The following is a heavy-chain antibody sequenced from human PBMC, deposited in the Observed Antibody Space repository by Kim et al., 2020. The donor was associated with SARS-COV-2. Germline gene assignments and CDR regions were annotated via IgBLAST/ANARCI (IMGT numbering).Heavy chain of an antibody. CDR2: IIPIFGTA. CDR3: ARGSLALHGSSTSCYESRYYGVCG. V-gene: IGHV1-69*13. CDR1: GDTFSSYA. D-gene: IGHD2-2*01. Sequence: SVKVSCKASGDTFSSYAISWVRQAPGQGLEWMGGIIPIFGTANYAQKFQGRVTITADASTSTAYMELSSLRSEDTAVYYCARGSLALHGSSTSCYESRYYGVCGWGQGTTGTDSS. J-gene: IGHJ6*02.